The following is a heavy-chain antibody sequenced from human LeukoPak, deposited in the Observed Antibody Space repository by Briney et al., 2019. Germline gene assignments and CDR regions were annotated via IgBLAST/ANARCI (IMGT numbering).Heavy chain of an antibody. CDR2: VIPIFGTA. CDR3: AREDYYDSGSSDY. Sequence: SVKVSCKASGGTFSSYAISWVRQAPGQGLEWMGGVIPIFGTANYAQKFQGRVTITADKSTSTAYMELSSLRSEDTAIYYCAREDYYDSGSSDYWGQGTLVTVSS. V-gene: IGHV1-69*06. D-gene: IGHD3-22*01. CDR1: GGTFSSYA. J-gene: IGHJ4*02.